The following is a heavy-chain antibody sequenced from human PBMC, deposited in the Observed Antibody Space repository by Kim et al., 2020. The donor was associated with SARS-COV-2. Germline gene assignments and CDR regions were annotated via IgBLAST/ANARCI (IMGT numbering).Heavy chain of an antibody. CDR3: ARRRWEGYYFDY. J-gene: IGHJ4*02. D-gene: IGHD1-26*01. V-gene: IGHV4-39*01. Sequence: YYNPSRKSRVALSVDTAQNQFSLKLSAVTAADTAVYYCARRRWEGYYFDYWGQGTLVTVSS.